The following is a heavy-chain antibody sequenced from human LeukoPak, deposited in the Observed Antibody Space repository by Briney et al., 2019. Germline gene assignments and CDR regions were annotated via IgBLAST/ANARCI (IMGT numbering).Heavy chain of an antibody. J-gene: IGHJ6*04. CDR1: GFTFSSYG. Sequence: GRSLRLSCAASGFTFSSYGMHWVRQAPGKGLEWVAVISDDGSNKNYADSVKGRFTISRDNSKNTLYLQMNSLRAEDTAVYYCAKAQRITMVRGVIGLYYYYGMDVWGKGTTVIVSS. V-gene: IGHV3-30*18. CDR3: AKAQRITMVRGVIGLYYYYGMDV. D-gene: IGHD3-10*01. CDR2: ISDDGSNK.